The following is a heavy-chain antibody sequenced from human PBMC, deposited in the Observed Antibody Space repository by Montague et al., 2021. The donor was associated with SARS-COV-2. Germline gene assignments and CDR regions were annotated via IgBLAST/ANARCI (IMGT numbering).Heavy chain of an antibody. V-gene: IGHV6-1*01. J-gene: IGHJ4*02. CDR2: TYYRSKWYS. D-gene: IGHD6-19*01. Sequence: CAISGDSVSSNSVAWSRIRQSPSRGLEWLGRTYYRSKWYSDYAPXVRCRLTVNPDASKNEFSLELNYVTPEDTAVYYCVRYSGWFYFDFWGQGTLVTVSS. CDR3: VRYSGWFYFDF. CDR1: GDSVSSNSVA.